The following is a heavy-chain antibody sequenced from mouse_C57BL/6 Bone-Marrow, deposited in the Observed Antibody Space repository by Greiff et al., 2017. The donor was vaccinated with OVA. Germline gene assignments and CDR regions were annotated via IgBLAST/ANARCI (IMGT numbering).Heavy chain of an antibody. V-gene: IGHV1-63*01. D-gene: IGHD2-4*01. J-gene: IGHJ2*01. CDR2: IYPGGGYT. CDR1: GYTFTNYW. CDR3: ARENDYSDFDY. Sequence: QVQLKQSGAELVRPGTSVKMSCKASGYTFTNYWIGWAKQRPGHGLEWIGDIYPGGGYTNYNEKFKGKATLTADKSSSTAYMQFSSLTSEDSAIYYCARENDYSDFDYWGQGTTLTVSS.